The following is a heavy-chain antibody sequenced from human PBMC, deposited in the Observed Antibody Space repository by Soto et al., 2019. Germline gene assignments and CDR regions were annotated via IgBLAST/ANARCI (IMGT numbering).Heavy chain of an antibody. Sequence: QVQLQESGPGLVKPSQTLSLTCTVSGGSISSGDYYWSWIRQPPGKGLEWIGYIYYSGSTYYNPSLTSRVTISVDTSKNQFSLKLSSVTGANTAVYYWARDHYGYDILTGYGYYYGMDVWGQGTTVTVSS. CDR3: ARDHYGYDILTGYGYYYGMDV. D-gene: IGHD3-9*01. V-gene: IGHV4-30-4*01. CDR2: IYYSGST. J-gene: IGHJ6*02. CDR1: GGSISSGDYY.